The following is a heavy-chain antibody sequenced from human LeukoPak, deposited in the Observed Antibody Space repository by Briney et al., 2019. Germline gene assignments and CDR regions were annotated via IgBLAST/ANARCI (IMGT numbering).Heavy chain of an antibody. Sequence: GGSLRLSCAASGFSFSSYTMNWVRQAPGKGLEWVSSITSGSSYIYYADSVRGRFTISRDNAKSSLYLQMNSLRAEDTAVYYCASQGGLDYWGQGTLVTVFS. CDR1: GFSFSSYT. J-gene: IGHJ4*02. D-gene: IGHD2-15*01. CDR2: ITSGSSYI. CDR3: ASQGGLDY. V-gene: IGHV3-21*01.